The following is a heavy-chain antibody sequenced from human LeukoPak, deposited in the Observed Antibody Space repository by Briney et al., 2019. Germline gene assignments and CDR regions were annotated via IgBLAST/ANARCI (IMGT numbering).Heavy chain of an antibody. CDR1: GYTFTGYY. D-gene: IGHD6-13*01. V-gene: IGHV1-2*02. CDR3: ARGGYSSSSYRDTR. CDR2: INPNSEGT. Sequence: ASVKVSCKASGYTFTGYYMHWVRQAPGQGREWMGWINPNSEGTNYAQKFQGRVTMTRDTSISTAYMELSRLRSDDTAVYYCARGGYSSSSYRDTRWGQGTLVTVSS. J-gene: IGHJ4*02.